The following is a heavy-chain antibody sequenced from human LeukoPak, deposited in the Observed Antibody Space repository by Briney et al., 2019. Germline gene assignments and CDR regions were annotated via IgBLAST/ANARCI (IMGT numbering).Heavy chain of an antibody. Sequence: PGGSLRLSCAASGFTVSSNYMSWVRQAPGKGLEWVSAISGSGGSTYYADSVKGRFTISRDNSKNTLYLQMNSLRAEDTAVYYCAAPYSSSWYVWDDFDYWGQGTLVTVSS. D-gene: IGHD6-13*01. CDR1: GFTVSSNY. V-gene: IGHV3-23*01. CDR3: AAPYSSSWYVWDDFDY. J-gene: IGHJ4*02. CDR2: ISGSGGST.